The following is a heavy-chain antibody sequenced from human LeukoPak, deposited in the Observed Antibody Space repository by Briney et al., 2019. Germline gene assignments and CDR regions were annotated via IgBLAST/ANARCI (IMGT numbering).Heavy chain of an antibody. CDR1: GFTFSSYA. CDR2: ISGSGGST. V-gene: IGHV3-23*01. CDR3: AKVPHPLGYFDY. J-gene: IGHJ4*02. Sequence: GGSLRLSCAASGFTFSSYAMSWVRQAPGKGLEWVSAISGSGGSTYYADSVKGRFAISRDNSKNTLYLQMNSLRAEDTAVYYCAKVPHPLGYFDYWGQGTLVTVSS. D-gene: IGHD3-3*01.